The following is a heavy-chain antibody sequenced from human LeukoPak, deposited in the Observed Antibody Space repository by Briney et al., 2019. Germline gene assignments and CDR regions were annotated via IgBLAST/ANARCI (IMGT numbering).Heavy chain of an antibody. D-gene: IGHD3-9*01. CDR2: INYSGIT. V-gene: IGHV4-39*07. CDR3: ARDITTGYHDY. J-gene: IGHJ4*02. CDR1: GGSISSSSYY. Sequence: SETLSLTCTVSGGSISSSSYYWGWIRQPPGKGLEWIGSINYSGITYYNPSLKSRVTISVDTSKSQFSLNLSSVTAADTAVYYCARDITTGYHDYWGQGTLVTVSS.